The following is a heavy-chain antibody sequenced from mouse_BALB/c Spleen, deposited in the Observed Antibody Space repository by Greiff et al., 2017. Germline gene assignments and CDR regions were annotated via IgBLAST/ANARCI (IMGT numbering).Heavy chain of an antibody. V-gene: IGHV1S135*01. CDR3: ARGGSD. CDR1: GYSFTSYY. J-gene: IGHJ2*01. Sequence: EVQLVESGPELMKPGASVKISCKASGYSFTSYYMHWVKQSHGKSLEWIGYIDPFNGGTSYNQKFKGKATLTVDKSSGTAYMHLSSLTSEDSAVYYCARGGSDWGQGTTLTVSS. CDR2: IDPFNGGT.